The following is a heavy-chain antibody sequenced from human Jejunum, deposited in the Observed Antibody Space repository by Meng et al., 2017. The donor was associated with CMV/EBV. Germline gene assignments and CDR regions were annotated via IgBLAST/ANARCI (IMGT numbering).Heavy chain of an antibody. D-gene: IGHD5-24*01. CDR2: ISSTNGDI. Sequence: VHLGEVGGDLVQPGESLSLSCAASGLTVSSNYMNWVRQAPGKGLEWVSSISSTNGDIYYADSVKGRFTISRDNAKNSLYLQMNNLRVEDTAVYYCASHKDGYNPFDYWGQGTLVTVSS. V-gene: IGHV3-21*01. J-gene: IGHJ4*02. CDR1: GLTVSSNY. CDR3: ASHKDGYNPFDY.